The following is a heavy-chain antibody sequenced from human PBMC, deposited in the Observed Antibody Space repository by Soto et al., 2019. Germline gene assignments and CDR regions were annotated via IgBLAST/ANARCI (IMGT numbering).Heavy chain of an antibody. Sequence: QVQLVQSGAEVKKPGSSVKVSCKASGGTFSRYGISWVRQAPGQGLEWMGGIIPIFGTANYAQKFQGRVTITADESTGTAYRELSSLRSEDTAVYYCARGGAVSYYYGMDVWGQGTTVTVSS. CDR1: GGTFSRYG. CDR2: IIPIFGTA. J-gene: IGHJ6*02. V-gene: IGHV1-69*12. CDR3: ARGGAVSYYYGMDV. D-gene: IGHD3-16*01.